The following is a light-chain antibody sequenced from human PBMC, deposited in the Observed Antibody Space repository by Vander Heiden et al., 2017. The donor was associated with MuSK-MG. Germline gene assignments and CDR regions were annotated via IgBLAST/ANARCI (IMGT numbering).Light chain of an antibody. CDR2: EVS. V-gene: IGLV2-18*01. Sequence: QSALTQPPSVSGSPGQSVTISCTGTSRDVGTYNRVSWYQQTPGTAPNVMIYEVSNRPAGVPDRFSGSKSGNTASLTISGLQAEDEADYYCSLYTSSTTYVFGTGTKVTVL. J-gene: IGLJ1*01. CDR1: SRDVGTYNR. CDR3: SLYTSSTTYV.